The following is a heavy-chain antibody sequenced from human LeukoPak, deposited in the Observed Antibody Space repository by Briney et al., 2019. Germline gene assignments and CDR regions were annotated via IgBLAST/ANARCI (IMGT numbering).Heavy chain of an antibody. CDR3: AREIGGSLQQLVIDY. J-gene: IGHJ4*02. V-gene: IGHV1-2*06. D-gene: IGHD6-13*01. CDR1: GYTFTSYY. Sequence: GASVKVSCKASGYTFTSYYMHWVRQAPGQGLEWIGRINPNSGGTNYAQKFQGRVTMTRDTSISTAYMELSRLRSDDTAVYYCAREIGGSLQQLVIDYWGQGTLVTVSS. CDR2: INPNSGGT.